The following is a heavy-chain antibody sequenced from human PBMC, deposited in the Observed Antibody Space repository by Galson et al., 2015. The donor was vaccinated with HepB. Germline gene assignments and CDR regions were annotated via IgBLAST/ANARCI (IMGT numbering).Heavy chain of an antibody. J-gene: IGHJ5*02. Sequence: WWSHIFSNDEKSYSTSLKSRLTISKDTSKSQVVLTMTIMDPVDTATYYCARTRRFGELLYPLFDPWGQGTLVTVSS. CDR2: IFSNDEK. V-gene: IGHV2-26*01. CDR3: ARTRRFGELLYPLFDP. D-gene: IGHD3-10*01.